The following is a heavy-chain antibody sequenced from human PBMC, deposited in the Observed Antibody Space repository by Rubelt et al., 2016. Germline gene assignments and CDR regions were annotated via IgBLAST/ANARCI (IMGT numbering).Heavy chain of an antibody. CDR3: AKDVGASNYFDY. V-gene: IGHV3-30*02. CDR2: IRYAGTNK. J-gene: IGHJ4*02. Sequence: VQLLESGGGLVQPGGSLRLSCAASGFTFSSYAMSWVRQAPGKGLEWVAFIRYAGTNKYYADSVKGRFTISRDNPKNTLYLQMNSLRAEDMAVYYCAKDVGASNYFDYWGQGTQVTVSS. CDR1: GFTFSSYA. D-gene: IGHD1-26*01.